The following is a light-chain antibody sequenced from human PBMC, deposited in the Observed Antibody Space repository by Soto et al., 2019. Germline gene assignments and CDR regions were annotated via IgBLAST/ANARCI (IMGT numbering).Light chain of an antibody. V-gene: IGLV2-14*01. CDR2: EVS. CDR1: SSDVGGYDY. J-gene: IGLJ1*01. Sequence: QSALTQPASVSGSPGQSITISCTGTSSDVGGYDYVSWYQLHPGKAPKLMVFEVSNRPSGVSYRFSGSKSGNTASLTISGLQAEDEADYFCSSYTDSSNYVFGTGTKLTVL. CDR3: SSYTDSSNYV.